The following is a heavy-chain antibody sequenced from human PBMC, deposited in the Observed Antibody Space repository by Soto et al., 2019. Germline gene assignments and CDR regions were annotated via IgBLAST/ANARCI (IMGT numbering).Heavy chain of an antibody. D-gene: IGHD4-17*01. V-gene: IGHV1-18*04. CDR3: AMDYGDRPEYFKH. CDR2: ISPLKGRT. J-gene: IGHJ1*01. Sequence: QVQLVQSGHDLKRPGASMKVPCKASGYTFTSYGISWVRQAPGQGLEWMAWISPLKGRTQYSQKAQGRVTLSTDTSSNTAYMEMTTLRVDDTAVYYCAMDYGDRPEYFKHWGQGTLVTVS. CDR1: GYTFTSYG.